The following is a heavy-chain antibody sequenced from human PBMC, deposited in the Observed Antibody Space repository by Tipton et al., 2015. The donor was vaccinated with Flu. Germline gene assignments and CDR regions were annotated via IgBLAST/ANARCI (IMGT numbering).Heavy chain of an antibody. CDR1: GYSLRSGYF. CDR2: VYHRGST. Sequence: TLSLTCDVSGYSLRSGYFWGWIRQPPGKGLEWIGTVYHRGSTYYNPSLNSRITLSMDKSGNQFSLQLSSVTAADTAVYYCARGVPGAIGEAHFDYWGHGILVTVSS. J-gene: IGHJ4*01. V-gene: IGHV4-38-2*01. CDR3: ARGVPGAIGEAHFDY. D-gene: IGHD3-10*01.